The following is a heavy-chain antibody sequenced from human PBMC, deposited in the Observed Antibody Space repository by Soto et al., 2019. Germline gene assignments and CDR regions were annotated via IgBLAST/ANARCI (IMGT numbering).Heavy chain of an antibody. J-gene: IGHJ6*02. CDR2: IYHSGST. CDR1: GGSISSSNW. V-gene: IGHV4-4*02. Sequence: KPSETLSLTCAVSGGSISSSNWWSWVRQPPGKGLEWIGEIYHSGSTNYNPSLKSRVTISVDKSKNQFSLKLSSVTAADTAVYYCARAPMVRGVIINYYYYGMDVWGQGTTVTVSS. CDR3: ARAPMVRGVIINYYYYGMDV. D-gene: IGHD3-10*01.